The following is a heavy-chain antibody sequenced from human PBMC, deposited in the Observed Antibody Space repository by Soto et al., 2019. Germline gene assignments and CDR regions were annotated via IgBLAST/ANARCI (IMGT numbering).Heavy chain of an antibody. Sequence: ASVKVSCKASGYTFTSYGISWVPQAPGQGLEWKGWLCAYTGNKNYAQKLQGRVTMTTETSXSTAYMKMRSLRPEYTAVYYCARAGLYSRSLFPTLKKPQNDYYYYGMDVWGQGTTVTVSS. V-gene: IGHV1-18*01. CDR1: GYTFTSYG. D-gene: IGHD6-13*01. CDR3: ARAGLYSRSLFPTLKKPQNDYYYYGMDV. CDR2: LCAYTGNK. J-gene: IGHJ6*02.